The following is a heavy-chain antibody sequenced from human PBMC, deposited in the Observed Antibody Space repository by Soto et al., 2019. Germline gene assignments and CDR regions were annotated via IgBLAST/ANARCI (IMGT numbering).Heavy chain of an antibody. CDR1: GFTFTSSA. J-gene: IGHJ4*02. CDR3: AASTPYYYDSSGYYFD. CDR2: IVVGSGNT. V-gene: IGHV1-58*01. Sequence: SVKVSCKASGFTFTSSAVQWVRQARGQRLEWIGWIVVGSGNTNYAQKFQERVTITRDMSTSTAYMELSSLRSEDTAVYYCAASTPYYYDSSGYYFDWGQGTLVTVSS. D-gene: IGHD3-22*01.